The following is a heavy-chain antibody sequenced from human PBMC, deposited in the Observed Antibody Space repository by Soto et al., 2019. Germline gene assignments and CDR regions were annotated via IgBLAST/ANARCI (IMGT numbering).Heavy chain of an antibody. J-gene: IGHJ4*02. CDR2: ISSSLGHT. V-gene: IGHV3-11*03. CDR3: AANWNFGLNF. Sequence: LRLSCVASGFDFSDFHISWVRQAPGKGLEWISYISSSLGHTDYAESVKGRFTISRDNAKSSVFLEMSDLRSDDTAVYYCAANWNFGLNFWGQGTLVTVSS. D-gene: IGHD1-1*01. CDR1: GFDFSDFH.